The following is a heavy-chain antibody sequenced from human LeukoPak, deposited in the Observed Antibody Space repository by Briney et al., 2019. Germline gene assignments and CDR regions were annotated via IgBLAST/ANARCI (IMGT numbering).Heavy chain of an antibody. CDR1: GGSFSGYY. CDR2: INHSGST. V-gene: IGHV4-34*01. Sequence: SETLSLTCAVYGGSFSGYYWSWIRQPPGKGLEWIGEINHSGSTNYNPSLKSRVTISVDTSKNQFSLKLSSVTAADTAVYYCARAVVTMVRGVSRPFDYWGQGTLVTDSS. D-gene: IGHD3-10*01. CDR3: ARAVVTMVRGVSRPFDY. J-gene: IGHJ4*02.